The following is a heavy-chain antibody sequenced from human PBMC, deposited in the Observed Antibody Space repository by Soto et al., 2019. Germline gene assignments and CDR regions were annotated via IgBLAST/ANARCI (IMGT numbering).Heavy chain of an antibody. J-gene: IGHJ6*02. CDR3: ARAGRGYCSGGSCYSGLHGMDV. Sequence: QVQLQESGPGLVKPSGTLSLTCAVSGGSISSSNWWSWVRQPPGKGLEWIGEIYHSGSTNYNPSLKSRVTISVDKSKNQFSLKLSSVTAAETAVYYCARAGRGYCSGGSCYSGLHGMDVWGQGTTVTVSS. CDR2: IYHSGST. D-gene: IGHD2-15*01. V-gene: IGHV4-4*02. CDR1: GGSISSSNW.